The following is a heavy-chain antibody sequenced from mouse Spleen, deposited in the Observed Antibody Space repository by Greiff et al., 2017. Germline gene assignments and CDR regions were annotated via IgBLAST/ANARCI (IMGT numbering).Heavy chain of an antibody. CDR3: ARGGWLLLGYFDY. D-gene: IGHD2-3*01. J-gene: IGHJ2*01. V-gene: IGHV14-3*02. CDR1: GFNIKDTY. Sequence: VQLQQSGAELVKPGASVKLSCTASGFNIKDTYMHWVKQRPEQGLEWIGRIDPANGNTKYDPKFQGKATITADTSSNTAYLQLSSLTSEDTAVYYCARGGWLLLGYFDYWGQGTTLTVSS. CDR2: IDPANGNT.